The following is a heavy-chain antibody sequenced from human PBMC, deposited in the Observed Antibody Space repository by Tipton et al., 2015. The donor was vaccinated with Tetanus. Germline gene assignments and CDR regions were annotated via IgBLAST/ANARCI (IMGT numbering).Heavy chain of an antibody. CDR1: GFTFNKYW. J-gene: IGHJ5*02. CDR3: ARDFRPIFGVAQPFDP. Sequence: SLRLSCAASGFTFNKYWMHWVRQAPGKGLVWLSRINSHGTSTSYADSGKGRFIISRDNAKNSLYLQMNSLRDEDTAIYYCARDFRPIFGVAQPFDPWGQGTLVTVSS. D-gene: IGHD3-3*01. V-gene: IGHV3-74*01. CDR2: INSHGTST.